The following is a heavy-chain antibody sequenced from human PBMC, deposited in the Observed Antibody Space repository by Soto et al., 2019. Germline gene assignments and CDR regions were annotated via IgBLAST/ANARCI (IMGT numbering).Heavy chain of an antibody. Sequence: EGQVVESGGDLVQPGDSLTISCAASGFTFSTYAMSWVRQAPGKGLEWVSGIHKTGSITFYADSVKGRFTISRDNTKNTLYLLMRSLRDGDTAVYYFVRYLNYKFFFVLWGQGTLVTVSS. D-gene: IGHD3-10*01. CDR1: GFTFSTYA. V-gene: IGHV3-23*05. CDR2: IHKTGSIT. CDR3: VRYLNYKFFFVL. J-gene: IGHJ1*01.